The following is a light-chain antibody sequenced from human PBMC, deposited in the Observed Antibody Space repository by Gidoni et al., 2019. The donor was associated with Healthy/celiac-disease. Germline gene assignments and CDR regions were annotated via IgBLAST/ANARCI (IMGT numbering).Light chain of an antibody. CDR3: DSAADNNWV. CDR1: VLAKKY. CDR2: KDS. V-gene: IGLV3-27*01. J-gene: IGLJ3*02. Sequence: SYALTQPSSVSVSPGQTARITCSGDVLAKKYARWFQQKPGQAPVLVIYKDSERPSGIPERFSGSSSGTTVTLTISGAQVEDEADYYCDSAADNNWVFGGGTKLTVL.